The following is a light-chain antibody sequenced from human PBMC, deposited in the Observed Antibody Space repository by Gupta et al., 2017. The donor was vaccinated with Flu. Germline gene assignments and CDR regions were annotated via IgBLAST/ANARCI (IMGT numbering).Light chain of an antibody. CDR2: GNS. CDR1: SSNIGAGYD. V-gene: IGLV1-40*01. CDR3: QSYDSSLSGSYV. J-gene: IGLJ1*01. Sequence: QSVLTQPPSGSGAPGQRLTISCTGSSSNIGAGYDVHWYQQLPGTAPKLLIYGNSNRPSGVPDRFSGSKSGTSASLAITGLQAEDEADYYCQSYDSSLSGSYVFGTGTKVTVL.